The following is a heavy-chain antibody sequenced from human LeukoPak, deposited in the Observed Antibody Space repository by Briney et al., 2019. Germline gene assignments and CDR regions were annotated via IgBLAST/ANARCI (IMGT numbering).Heavy chain of an antibody. J-gene: IGHJ3*02. V-gene: IGHV3-21*06. CDR1: GFTFITDN. Sequence: PGGSLRLSCVASGFTFITDNMNWVRQALGKGLDWVAFIDAGGSYIQYADSVKGRFIISRDNAQNSLFLEVNSLRVEDTAVYYCARDKGLAIRAFDIRGQGTIVTVSS. CDR2: IDAGGSYI. D-gene: IGHD3-9*01. CDR3: ARDKGLAIRAFDI.